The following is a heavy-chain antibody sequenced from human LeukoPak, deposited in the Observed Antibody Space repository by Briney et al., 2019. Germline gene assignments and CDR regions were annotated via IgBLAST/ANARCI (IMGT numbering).Heavy chain of an antibody. J-gene: IGHJ4*02. V-gene: IGHV5-51*01. CDR3: ARRSSTASRYFDF. Sequence: GESLKISCQGSGYNFTSYWIVWVRQMPGKGLEWMGIIYPGDSDTRYSPSFQGQVTISADKSISAAYLQWSSLTASDTAMYYCARRSSTASRYFDFWGQGTLVTVSS. CDR1: GYNFTSYW. D-gene: IGHD2/OR15-2a*01. CDR2: IYPGDSDT.